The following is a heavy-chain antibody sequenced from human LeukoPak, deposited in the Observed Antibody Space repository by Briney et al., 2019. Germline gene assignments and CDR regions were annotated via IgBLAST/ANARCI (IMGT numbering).Heavy chain of an antibody. Sequence: GESLKISCKGSGYRFTSYWIGWVRQMPGKGLEWMGIIYPGDSDTRYSPSFQGQVTISADKSISTAYLQWSSLKASDTAMYYCARQSADYYDSSGYSPFDYWGQGTLVTVSS. CDR1: GYRFTSYW. CDR3: ARQSADYYDSSGYSPFDY. J-gene: IGHJ4*02. D-gene: IGHD3-22*01. V-gene: IGHV5-51*01. CDR2: IYPGDSDT.